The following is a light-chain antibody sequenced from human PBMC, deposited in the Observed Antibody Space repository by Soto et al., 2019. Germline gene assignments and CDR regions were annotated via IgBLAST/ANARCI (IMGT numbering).Light chain of an antibody. CDR1: QGISSY. Sequence: AIRMTQSPSSFSASTGDRVTITCRASQGISSYLAGYQQKPGKAPKLLIYAASTLQSGVPSRFSGSGSGTDFTLTISCLQSEDFATYYCQQYYSYPQFTFGPGTKVDI. J-gene: IGKJ3*01. CDR3: QQYYSYPQFT. CDR2: AAS. V-gene: IGKV1-8*01.